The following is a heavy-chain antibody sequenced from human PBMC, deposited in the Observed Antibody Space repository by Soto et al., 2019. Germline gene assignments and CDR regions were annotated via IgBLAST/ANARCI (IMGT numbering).Heavy chain of an antibody. CDR2: INNNGGST. Sequence: GGSLRLSCSASGFIFSNYAMHWVRQAPGKGLEYVSHINNNGGSTNYADSVKGRFTISRDNSKNTLYLQMSSLRDDDTAVYYCVKVRLSLRFYDYWGQGAPVTVSS. V-gene: IGHV3-64D*08. D-gene: IGHD3-16*01. CDR3: VKVRLSLRFYDY. J-gene: IGHJ4*02. CDR1: GFIFSNYA.